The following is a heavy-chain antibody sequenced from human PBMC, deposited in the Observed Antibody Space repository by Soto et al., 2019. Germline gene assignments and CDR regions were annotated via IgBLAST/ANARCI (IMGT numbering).Heavy chain of an antibody. CDR1: GGSISSGDYY. J-gene: IGHJ6*02. D-gene: IGHD3-3*01. Sequence: PSETLSLTCTVSGGSISSGDYYWSWIRQPPGKGLEWIGYIYYSGSTYYNPSLKSRVTISVDTSKNQFSLKLSSVTAADTAVYYCARVAATITIFGVVNYYYYGMDVWGQGTTVTVSS. V-gene: IGHV4-30-4*01. CDR2: IYYSGST. CDR3: ARVAATITIFGVVNYYYYGMDV.